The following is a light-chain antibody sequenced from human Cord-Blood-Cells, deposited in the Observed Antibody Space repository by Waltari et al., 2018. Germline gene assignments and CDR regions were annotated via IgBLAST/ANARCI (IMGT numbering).Light chain of an antibody. Sequence: DIVMTQSPDSLAVSLGERATINCKSSQSVLYSSNNKNYLAWYQQKPGQPPKLLIYWASTRESGVPDRFSGSGSGTDFTLTISSLQAEDVAVYYCQQYYSTVVTFGGGTKVEIK. CDR2: WAS. CDR3: QQYYSTVVT. CDR1: QSVLYSSNNKNY. V-gene: IGKV4-1*01. J-gene: IGKJ4*01.